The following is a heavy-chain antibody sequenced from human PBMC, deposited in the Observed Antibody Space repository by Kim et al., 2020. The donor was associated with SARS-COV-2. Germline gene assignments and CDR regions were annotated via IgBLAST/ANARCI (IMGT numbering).Heavy chain of an antibody. Sequence: SETLSLTCTVSGGSISSSSYYWGWIRQPPGKGLEWIGSIYYSGSTYYNPSLKSRVTISVDTSKNQFSLRLSSVTAADTAVYYCARPYSSGWYYFDYWGQGSLVTVSS. CDR1: GGSISSSSYY. V-gene: IGHV4-39*01. D-gene: IGHD6-19*01. CDR2: IYYSGST. J-gene: IGHJ4*02. CDR3: ARPYSSGWYYFDY.